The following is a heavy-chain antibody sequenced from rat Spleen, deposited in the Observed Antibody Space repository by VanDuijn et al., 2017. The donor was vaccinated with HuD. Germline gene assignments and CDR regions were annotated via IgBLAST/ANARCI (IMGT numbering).Heavy chain of an antibody. CDR2: ISTGGGST. CDR1: GFTFSNYD. CDR3: ARHRGPGYNYYVMDA. J-gene: IGHJ4*01. Sequence: EVQLVESGGGLVQPGRSMKLSCAASGFTFSNYDMAWVRQAPTKGLEWVASISTGGGSTYYRDSVKGRFTVSRDNAKSTLYLQMDSLRSEDTATYYCARHRGPGYNYYVMDAWGQGASVTVSS. V-gene: IGHV5-25*01. D-gene: IGHD1-4*01.